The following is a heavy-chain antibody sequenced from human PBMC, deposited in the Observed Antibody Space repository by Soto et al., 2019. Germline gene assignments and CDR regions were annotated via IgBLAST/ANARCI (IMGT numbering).Heavy chain of an antibody. CDR3: ARHHPITSDYAMDV. V-gene: IGHV3-53*01. Sequence: GWSLRLSCAASGFAVSSSYMMWVRQTPGKGLECVSVTYTDGSTHYADSVRGRFTISRDDSRNTLYLQMNSLRAEDTAVYYCARHHPITSDYAMDVWGQGTTVTVFS. D-gene: IGHD1-20*01. CDR2: TYTDGST. J-gene: IGHJ6*02. CDR1: GFAVSSSY.